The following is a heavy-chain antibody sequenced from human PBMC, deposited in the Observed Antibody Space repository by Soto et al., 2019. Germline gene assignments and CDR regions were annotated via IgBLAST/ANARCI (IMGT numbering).Heavy chain of an antibody. V-gene: IGHV3-30*18. CDR1: GFTFSSYG. CDR2: ISYDGSNK. J-gene: IGHJ6*02. CDR3: AKDRGNWSYCVWFGMDV. D-gene: IGHD1-7*01. Sequence: QVQLVESGGGVVQPGRSLRLSCAASGFTFSSYGMHWVRQAPGKGLEWVAVISYDGSNKYYADSVKGRFTISRDNSKNTLYLQMNSLRAEDTAVYYCAKDRGNWSYCVWFGMDVWGQGTTVTVSS.